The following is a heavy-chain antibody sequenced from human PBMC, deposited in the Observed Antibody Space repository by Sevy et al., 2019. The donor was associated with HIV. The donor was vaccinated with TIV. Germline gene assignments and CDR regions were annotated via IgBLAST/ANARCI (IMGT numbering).Heavy chain of an antibody. Sequence: SETLSLTCTVSGGSISSSSYYWSWIRQPPGKGLEWIGSIYYSGSTYYNPSLKSRVTISVDTSKNQFSLKLSSVTAADTAVYYCARRFPLVRTIQGAFDIWGQRTMVTVSS. J-gene: IGHJ3*02. CDR3: ARRFPLVRTIQGAFDI. CDR1: GGSISSSSYY. D-gene: IGHD6-6*01. V-gene: IGHV4-39*01. CDR2: IYYSGST.